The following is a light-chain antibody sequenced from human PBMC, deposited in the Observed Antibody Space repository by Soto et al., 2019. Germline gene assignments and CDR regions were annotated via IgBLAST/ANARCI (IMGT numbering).Light chain of an antibody. V-gene: IGLV1-44*01. J-gene: IGLJ2*01. Sequence: QSVLTQPPSASGTPGQRVTISCSGSSSNIGSNTVNWYQQLPGTAPKLLIYSNNQRPSGVTARFSGSKSGTSASLAISGLQYEDEADYYCAAWDDGLNAVVFGGGTKLTVL. CDR1: SSNIGSNT. CDR3: AAWDDGLNAVV. CDR2: SNN.